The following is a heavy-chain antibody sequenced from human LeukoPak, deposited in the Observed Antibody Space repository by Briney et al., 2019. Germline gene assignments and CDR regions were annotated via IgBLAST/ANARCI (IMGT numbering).Heavy chain of an antibody. D-gene: IGHD1-14*01. J-gene: IGHJ5*02. CDR2: IYTSGST. Sequence: SETLSLTCTVSGGSISSGSYYWSWIRQPAGKGLEWIGRIYTSGSTNYNPSLKSRVTISVDTSKNQFSLKLSSVTAADTAVYYCAGLIRPGWFDPWGQGTLVTVSS. V-gene: IGHV4-61*02. CDR1: GGSISSGSYY. CDR3: AGLIRPGWFDP.